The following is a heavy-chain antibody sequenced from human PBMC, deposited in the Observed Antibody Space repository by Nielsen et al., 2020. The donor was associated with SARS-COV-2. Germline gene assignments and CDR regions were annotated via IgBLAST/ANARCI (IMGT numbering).Heavy chain of an antibody. CDR1: GFTFSAHA. V-gene: IGHV3-23*01. J-gene: IGHJ4*02. CDR3: AKSNLLFWFGESRQLDY. Sequence: GESLKISCAASGFTFSAHAMIWVRQAAGKGLEWVSAVSGDVAHTTYYADSVKGRFTISRDNSKNTLYLQMNGLRAEDAAMYFCAKSNLLFWFGESRQLDYWGRGTLVTVSS. CDR2: VSGDVAHTT. D-gene: IGHD3-10*01.